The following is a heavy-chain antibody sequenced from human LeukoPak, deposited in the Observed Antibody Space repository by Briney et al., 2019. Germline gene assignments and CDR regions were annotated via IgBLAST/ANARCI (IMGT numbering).Heavy chain of an antibody. CDR2: IYYSVST. CDR3: ASLSGPGNYASGRPDY. Sequence: SETLSLTCTVSGGSINTYFWSWIRQPPGKGLEWIGYIYYSVSTNYNPSLKSRVTMSVDTSKNQFSLKLISVTAADTAVYYCASLSGPGNYASGRPDYWGQGTLVTVSS. CDR1: GGSINTYF. V-gene: IGHV4-59*12. J-gene: IGHJ4*02. D-gene: IGHD3-10*01.